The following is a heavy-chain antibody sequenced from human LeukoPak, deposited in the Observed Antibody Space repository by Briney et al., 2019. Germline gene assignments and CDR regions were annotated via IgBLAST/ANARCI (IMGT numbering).Heavy chain of an antibody. D-gene: IGHD3-22*01. CDR3: ARDDSSGYNPYG. Sequence: GGSLRLSCAASGFTFSSYEMNWVRQAPGKGLEWVSYISSSGSTIYYADSVKGRFTISRDNAKNSLYLQMNSLRAEDTVVYYCARDDSSGYNPYGWGQGTLVTVSS. CDR2: ISSSGSTI. CDR1: GFTFSSYE. V-gene: IGHV3-48*03. J-gene: IGHJ4*02.